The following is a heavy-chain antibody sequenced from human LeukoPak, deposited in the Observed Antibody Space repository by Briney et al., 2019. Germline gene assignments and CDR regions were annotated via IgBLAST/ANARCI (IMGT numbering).Heavy chain of an antibody. CDR1: GFTFSSYA. CDR2: ISSNGGST. J-gene: IGHJ4*02. CDR3: ARGSKGMIMDFDY. Sequence: GGSLRLSCAASGFTFSSYAMHWVRQAPGKGLECVSAISSNGGSTYYANSVKGRFTISRGNSKNTLYLQMGSLRAEDMAVYYCARGSKGMIMDFDYWGQGTLVTVSS. V-gene: IGHV3-64*01. D-gene: IGHD2-8*01.